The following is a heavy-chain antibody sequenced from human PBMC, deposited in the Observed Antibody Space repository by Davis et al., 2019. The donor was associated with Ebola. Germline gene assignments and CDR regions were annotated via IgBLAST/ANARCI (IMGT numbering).Heavy chain of an antibody. V-gene: IGHV3-7*03. CDR1: GFTFSNAW. CDR2: IKQDGSEK. Sequence: PGGSLRLSCAASGFTFSNAWMSWVRQAPGKGLEWVAGIKQDGSEKYYVDSVKGRFSIARDNAKNSLFLQMNSLRAEDTAVYYCVREMAIAARGWFDPWGQGTLVTVSS. D-gene: IGHD6-6*01. CDR3: VREMAIAARGWFDP. J-gene: IGHJ5*02.